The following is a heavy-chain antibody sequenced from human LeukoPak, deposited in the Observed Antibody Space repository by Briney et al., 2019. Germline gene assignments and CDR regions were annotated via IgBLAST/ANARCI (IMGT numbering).Heavy chain of an antibody. V-gene: IGHV4-34*01. CDR3: ARGYYDFWSGYYNRFDP. CDR2: INHSGST. J-gene: IGHJ5*02. Sequence: SETLSLTCAVYGGSFSGYYWSWIRQPPGKGLEWIGEINHSGSTNYNPSLKSRVTISVDTSKNQFSLKLSSVTAADTAVYYCARGYYDFWSGYYNRFDPWGQGTLVTVSS. D-gene: IGHD3-3*01. CDR1: GGSFSGYY.